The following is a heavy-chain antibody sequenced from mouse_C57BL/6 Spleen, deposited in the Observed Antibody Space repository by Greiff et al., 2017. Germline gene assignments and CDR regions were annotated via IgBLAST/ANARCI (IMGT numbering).Heavy chain of an antibody. Sequence: EVKLMESGPELVKPGASVKISCKASGYSFTGYYMNWVKQSPEKSLEWIGEINPSTGGTTYNQKFKAKATLTVDKSSSTAYMQLKSLTSEDSAVYYCARRASGTDYFDYWGQGTTLTVSS. CDR2: INPSTGGT. CDR3: ARRASGTDYFDY. V-gene: IGHV1-42*01. D-gene: IGHD4-1*01. J-gene: IGHJ2*01. CDR1: GYSFTGYY.